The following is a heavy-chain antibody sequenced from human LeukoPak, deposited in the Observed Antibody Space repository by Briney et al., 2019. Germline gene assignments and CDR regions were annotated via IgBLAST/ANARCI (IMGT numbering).Heavy chain of an antibody. D-gene: IGHD6-13*01. J-gene: IGHJ6*02. CDR3: ARGRYGEDSSSWSYHYYGMDV. CDR1: GYTFTSYY. Sequence: GASVKVSCKASGYTFTSYYMHWVRQAPGQGLEWMGIINPSGGSTSYAQKFQGRVTMTRDTSTSTVYMELSSLRSEDTAVYYCARGRYGEDSSSWSYHYYGMDVWGQGTTVTVSS. V-gene: IGHV1-46*01. CDR2: INPSGGST.